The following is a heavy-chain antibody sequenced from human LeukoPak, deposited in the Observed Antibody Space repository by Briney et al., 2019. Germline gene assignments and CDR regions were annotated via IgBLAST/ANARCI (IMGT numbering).Heavy chain of an antibody. CDR1: GFTFSSYG. Sequence: GESLRLSCVGSGFTFSSYGMHWVRQAAGKGLEWVAFIRHDGSNEYYADSVKGRFTVSRDNSKNTLFLQMNSLRVEEMAVYYCAKEVHPYDSGTYYFDYWGRGTLVTVSS. J-gene: IGHJ4*02. V-gene: IGHV3-30*02. CDR3: AKEVHPYDSGTYYFDY. D-gene: IGHD3-10*01. CDR2: IRHDGSNE.